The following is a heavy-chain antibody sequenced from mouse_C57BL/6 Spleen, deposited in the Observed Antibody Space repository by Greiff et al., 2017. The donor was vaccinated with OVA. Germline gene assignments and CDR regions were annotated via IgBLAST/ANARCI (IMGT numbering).Heavy chain of an antibody. V-gene: IGHV1-26*01. Sequence: EVQLQQSGPELVKPGASVKISCKASGYTFTDYYMNWVKQSHGKSLEWIGDINPNNGGTSYNQKFKGKATLTVEKSSSTAYMELRSLTSEDSAVYYCARDYYGSRRYYAMDYWGQGTSVTVSS. J-gene: IGHJ4*01. CDR2: INPNNGGT. D-gene: IGHD1-1*01. CDR3: ARDYYGSRRYYAMDY. CDR1: GYTFTDYY.